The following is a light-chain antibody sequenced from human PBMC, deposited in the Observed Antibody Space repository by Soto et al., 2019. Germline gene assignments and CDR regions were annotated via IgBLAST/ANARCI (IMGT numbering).Light chain of an antibody. J-gene: IGLJ1*01. CDR2: DNT. CDR3: ASWDTDLDGFI. V-gene: IGLV1-51*01. Sequence: QSVLAQSPSVSAAPGRTVSISCSGGSSNIPYQFVSWYQQFPGIAPTLLIYDNTRRPSGVPDRFSATKSGPSATLDIAGLQTADEAVYYCASWDTDLDGFIFGPGTKFTVL. CDR1: SSNIPYQF.